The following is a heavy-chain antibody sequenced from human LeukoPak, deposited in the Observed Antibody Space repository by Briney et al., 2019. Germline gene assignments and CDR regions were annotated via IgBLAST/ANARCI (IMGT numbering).Heavy chain of an antibody. J-gene: IGHJ5*02. CDR1: GFTFSSFA. Sequence: GGSLRLSCVASGFTFSSFAMHWVRQTPGKGLEWVASISWDGRNKRYADSVTGRFTISRDNSHNTLYLQMNSLRGEDTAIYYCARSVVTPSSWFDPWGQGTLVTVSS. CDR3: ARSVVTPSSWFDP. D-gene: IGHD4-23*01. V-gene: IGHV3-30*04. CDR2: ISWDGRNK.